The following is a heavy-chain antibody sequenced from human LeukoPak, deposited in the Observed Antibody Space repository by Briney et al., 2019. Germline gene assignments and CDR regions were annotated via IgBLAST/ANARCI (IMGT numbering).Heavy chain of an antibody. CDR1: GGSLSSYY. D-gene: IGHD2-2*01. J-gene: IGHJ5*02. CDR3: ARLGTTQTIVVVPAANWFDP. CDR2: IYYSGST. V-gene: IGHV4-59*08. Sequence: PSETLSLTCTVSGGSLSSYYWSWIRQPPGKGLEWIGYIYYSGSTNYNPSLKSRVTISVDTSKNQFSLKLSSVTAADTAVYYCARLGTTQTIVVVPAANWFDPWGQGTLVTVSS.